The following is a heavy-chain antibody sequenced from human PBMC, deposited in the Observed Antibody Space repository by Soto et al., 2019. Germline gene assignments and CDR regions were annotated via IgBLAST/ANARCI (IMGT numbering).Heavy chain of an antibody. CDR3: AKVGWYYDSSGQIDY. CDR2: ISYDGSNK. Sequence: HPGGSLRLSCAASGFTFSSYGMHWVRQAPGKGLEWVAVISYDGSNKYYADSMKGRFTISRDNSKNTLYLQMNSLRAEDTAVYYCAKVGWYYDSSGQIDYWGQGTLVTVSS. V-gene: IGHV3-30*18. D-gene: IGHD3-22*01. CDR1: GFTFSSYG. J-gene: IGHJ4*02.